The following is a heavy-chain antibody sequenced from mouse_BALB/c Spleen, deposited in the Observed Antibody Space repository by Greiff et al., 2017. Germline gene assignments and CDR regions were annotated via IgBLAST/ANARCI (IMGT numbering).Heavy chain of an antibody. CDR3: ARPYDYAMDY. D-gene: IGHD2-3*01. Sequence: EVKLVESGGGLVQPGGSLRLSCATSGFTFTDYYMSWVRQPPGKALEWLGFIRNKANGYTTEYSASVKGRFTISRDNSQSILYLQMNTLRAEDSATYYCARPYDYAMDYWGQGTSVTVSS. J-gene: IGHJ4*01. CDR1: GFTFTDYY. CDR2: IRNKANGYTT. V-gene: IGHV7-3*02.